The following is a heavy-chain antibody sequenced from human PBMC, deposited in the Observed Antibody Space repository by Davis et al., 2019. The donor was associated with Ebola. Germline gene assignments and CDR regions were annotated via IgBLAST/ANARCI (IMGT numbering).Heavy chain of an antibody. J-gene: IGHJ6*02. CDR1: GFTFSSYA. CDR2: ISYDGSNK. CDR3: AGYGSTGSMDV. Sequence: GRSLRLSCAASGFTFSSYAMHWVRQAPGKGLEWVAVISYDGSNKYYADSVKGRFTISRDNSKNTLYLQMNSLRAEDTAVYYCAGYGSTGSMDVWGQGTTVTVSS. D-gene: IGHD3-10*01. V-gene: IGHV3-30-3*01.